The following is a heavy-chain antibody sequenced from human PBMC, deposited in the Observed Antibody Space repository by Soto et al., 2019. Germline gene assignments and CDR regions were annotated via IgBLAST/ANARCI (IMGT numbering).Heavy chain of an antibody. D-gene: IGHD2-15*01. CDR1: GCSISSYY. J-gene: IGHJ4*02. CDR3: ARGSRYGDFDY. CDR2: IYYSGST. Sequence: PSETLSLTCTFSGCSISSYYWSWIRQPPGKGLEWIGYIYYSGSTNYNPSLKSRVTISVDTSKNQFSLKLSSVTAADTAVYYCARGSRYGDFDYWGQGTLVTVSS. V-gene: IGHV4-59*01.